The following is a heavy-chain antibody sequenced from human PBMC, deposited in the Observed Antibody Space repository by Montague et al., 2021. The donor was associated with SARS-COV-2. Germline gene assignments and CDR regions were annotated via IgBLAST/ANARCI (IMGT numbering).Heavy chain of an antibody. CDR1: GGSISSGSYY. D-gene: IGHD2-21*01. Sequence: TLSLTCTVSGGSISSGSYYWSWIHQHPGKGLEWIGYIYYSGSSYYNPSLKSRVTISVDTSKNQSSLRLSSVTAADTAVYYCARARTSLIVVVNEFDYWGQGTLVTVSS. J-gene: IGHJ4*02. V-gene: IGHV4-31*03. CDR2: IYYSGSS. CDR3: ARARTSLIVVVNEFDY.